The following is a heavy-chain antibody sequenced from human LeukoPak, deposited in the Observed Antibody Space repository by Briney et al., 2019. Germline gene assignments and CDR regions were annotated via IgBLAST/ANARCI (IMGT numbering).Heavy chain of an antibody. CDR2: FDPEDGET. CDR3: ATDSTAARELDY. Sequence: ASVKVSCKVSGYTLTELSMHWVRQAPGKGLGWMGGFDPEDGETIYAQKFQGRVTMTEDTSTDTAYMELSSLRSEDTAVYYCATDSTAARELDYWGQGTLVTVSS. J-gene: IGHJ4*02. V-gene: IGHV1-24*01. CDR1: GYTLTELS. D-gene: IGHD2-21*02.